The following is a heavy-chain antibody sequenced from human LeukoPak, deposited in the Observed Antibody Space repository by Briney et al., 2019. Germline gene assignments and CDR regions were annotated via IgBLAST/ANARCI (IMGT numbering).Heavy chain of an antibody. V-gene: IGHV4-34*01. D-gene: IGHD5-18*01. CDR3: ARDPGNSYGSDY. CDR1: GGSISSYY. Sequence: SETLSLTCTVSGGSISSYYWSWIRQPPGKGLEWIGEINHSGSTNYNPSLKSRVTISVDTSKNQFSLKLSSVTAADTAVYYCARDPGNSYGSDYWGQGTLVTVSS. CDR2: INHSGST. J-gene: IGHJ4*02.